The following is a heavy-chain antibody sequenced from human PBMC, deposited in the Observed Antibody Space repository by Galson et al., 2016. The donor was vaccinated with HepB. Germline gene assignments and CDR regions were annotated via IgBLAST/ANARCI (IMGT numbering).Heavy chain of an antibody. CDR3: AKGTLNYDISTGYFSYYFDY. D-gene: IGHD3-9*01. Sequence: SLRLSCAASRFTFSTYPMRWVRQAPGKGLEWVAVISYDGSNKYYADSVKGRFTISRDNSKNTLYLQMNNPRPEDTAVYYCAKGTLNYDISTGYFSYYFDYWGQGTLVTVSS. J-gene: IGHJ4*02. CDR2: ISYDGSNK. CDR1: RFTFSTYP. V-gene: IGHV3-30*18.